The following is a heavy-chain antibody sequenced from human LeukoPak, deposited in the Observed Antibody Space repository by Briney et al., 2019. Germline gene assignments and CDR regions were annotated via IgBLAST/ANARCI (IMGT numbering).Heavy chain of an antibody. CDR1: GFTFSSYS. CDR2: ISSSSKTI. Sequence: GGSLRLSCAASGFTFSSYSMNWVRQAPGKGLEWVSYISSSSKTIYYADSVKGRFTISRDNAKNSLYLQMDSLRAEDTAVYYCSREGVDVFDIWGQGTMVTVSS. V-gene: IGHV3-48*01. CDR3: SREGVDVFDI. D-gene: IGHD3-10*01. J-gene: IGHJ3*02.